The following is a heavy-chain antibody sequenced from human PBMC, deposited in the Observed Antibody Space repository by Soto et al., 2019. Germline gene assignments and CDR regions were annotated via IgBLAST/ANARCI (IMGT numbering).Heavy chain of an antibody. CDR1: GDSGSSNSAT. J-gene: IGHJ6*02. Sequence: PSQTLSLTWAISGDSGSSNSATWNWIRQSPSRGLEWRGRTYYRSKWYNDYAVSVKRRITINPDTSKNQFSLQLNSVNPEETAVYSCARDPGNIVVVPAATGSLDVWGQGTKVTVSS. CDR2: TYYRSKWYN. CDR3: ARDPGNIVVVPAATGSLDV. D-gene: IGHD2-2*01. V-gene: IGHV6-1*01.